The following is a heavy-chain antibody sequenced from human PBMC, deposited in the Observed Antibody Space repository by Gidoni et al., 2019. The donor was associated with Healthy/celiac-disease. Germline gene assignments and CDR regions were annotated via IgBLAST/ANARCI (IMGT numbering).Heavy chain of an antibody. V-gene: IGHV1-18*01. Sequence: QVQLVQSGAEVKKPGASVKVSCKASGYTFTSYGISWVRQAPGQGLEWMGWISAYNGNTNYAQKLQGRVTMTTDTSTSTAYMELRSLRSDDTAVYYCARSQAVLLWFGELANAFDIWGQGTMVTVSS. CDR3: ARSQAVLLWFGELANAFDI. J-gene: IGHJ3*02. CDR1: GYTFTSYG. D-gene: IGHD3-10*01. CDR2: ISAYNGNT.